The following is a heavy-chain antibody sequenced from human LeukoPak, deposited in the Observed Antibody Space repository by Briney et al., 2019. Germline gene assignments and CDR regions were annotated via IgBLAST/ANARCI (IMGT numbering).Heavy chain of an antibody. CDR2: IYYSGST. D-gene: IGHD6-13*01. J-gene: IGHJ4*02. V-gene: IGHV4-61*01. Sequence: SETLSLTCTVSGGSVSSGSYYWSWIRQPPGKGLEWIGYIYYSGSTNYNPSLKSRVTISVDTSKNQFSLKPSSVTAADTAVYYCAREYPIAAAGHFDYWGQGTLVTVSS. CDR1: GGSVSSGSYY. CDR3: AREYPIAAAGHFDY.